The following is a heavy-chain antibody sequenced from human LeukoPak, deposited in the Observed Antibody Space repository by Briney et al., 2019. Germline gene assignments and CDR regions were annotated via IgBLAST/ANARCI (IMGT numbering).Heavy chain of an antibody. V-gene: IGHV3-30*02. CDR1: GFTFSSYG. CDR3: AKDGQRRMGISMIRGVRVKAYYFDY. Sequence: GGSLRLSCAASGFTFSSYGMHWVGPAPGRGLAGVAVIRYDGSNKNYADSVKGRFTISRDNSKNTLYLQMNSLRAEDTAVYYCAKDGQRRMGISMIRGVRVKAYYFDYWGQGTLVTVSS. D-gene: IGHD3-10*01. J-gene: IGHJ4*02. CDR2: IRYDGSNK.